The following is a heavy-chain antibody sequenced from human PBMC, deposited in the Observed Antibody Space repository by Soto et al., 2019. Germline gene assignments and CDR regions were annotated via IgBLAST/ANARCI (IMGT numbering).Heavy chain of an antibody. CDR1: GGSFSGYY. D-gene: IGHD2-15*01. CDR2: INHSGST. Sequence: SETLSLTCAVYGGSFSGYYCSWIRQPPGKGLECIGEINHSGSTNYNPSLKSRVTISVDTSKKQFSLKLTSVTAADTAVYYCARQEVASTHYFYGMDVWGQGTTVTVSS. CDR3: ARQEVASTHYFYGMDV. V-gene: IGHV4-34*01. J-gene: IGHJ6*02.